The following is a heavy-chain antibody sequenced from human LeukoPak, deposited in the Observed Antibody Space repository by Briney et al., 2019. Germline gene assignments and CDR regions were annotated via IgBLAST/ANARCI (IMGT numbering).Heavy chain of an antibody. V-gene: IGHV3-33*06. J-gene: IGHJ4*02. CDR3: AKDNWNYQTYIDY. CDR2: IWYDGSNK. Sequence: PGGSLRLSCAASGFTFSSYGMHWVRQAPGKGLEWVAVIWYDGSNKYYADSVKGRFTISRDNSKNTLYLQMNSLRAEGTAVYYCAKDNWNYQTYIDYWGQGALVTVSS. CDR1: GFTFSSYG. D-gene: IGHD1-7*01.